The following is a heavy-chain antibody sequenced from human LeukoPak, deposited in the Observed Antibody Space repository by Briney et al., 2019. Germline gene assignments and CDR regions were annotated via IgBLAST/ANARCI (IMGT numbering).Heavy chain of an antibody. CDR1: GGSISSHY. V-gene: IGHV4-59*11. CDR2: IYYSGST. D-gene: IGHD5-24*01. CDR3: ARVLRDGYILVFDY. J-gene: IGHJ4*02. Sequence: SETLSLTCTVSGGSISSHYWSWIRQPPGKGLEWIGYIYYSGSTNYNPSLKSRVTLSVDTSKNQFSLKLSSVTAADTAVYYCARVLRDGYILVFDYWGQGTLVTVSS.